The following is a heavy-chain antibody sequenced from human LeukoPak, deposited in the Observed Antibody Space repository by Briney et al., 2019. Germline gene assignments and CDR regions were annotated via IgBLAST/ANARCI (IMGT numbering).Heavy chain of an antibody. CDR2: IYSSGST. D-gene: IGHD3-3*01. Sequence: PSETPSLTCTVSGDSISFYYWTWIRQPAGKGLQWIGRIYSSGSTNYNPSLKSRVTISLDKSKNQFSLRLTSVTAADTAVYYCAREWRYWGQGTLVTVSS. CDR3: AREWRY. CDR1: GDSISFYY. J-gene: IGHJ4*02. V-gene: IGHV4-4*07.